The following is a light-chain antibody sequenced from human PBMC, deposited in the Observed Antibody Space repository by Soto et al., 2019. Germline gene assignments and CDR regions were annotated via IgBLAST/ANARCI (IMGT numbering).Light chain of an antibody. CDR2: AAS. CDR1: QSLNSF. Sequence: DIQMTQSPSSLSASVGDKITITCRASQSLNSFLNWYQQKPGKAPKLLIFAASSLQSGVPSRFSGSESGTDFTLTISSLQPEDFATYYCQQSYSTPRTFGQGTKVDIK. J-gene: IGKJ1*01. CDR3: QQSYSTPRT. V-gene: IGKV1-39*01.